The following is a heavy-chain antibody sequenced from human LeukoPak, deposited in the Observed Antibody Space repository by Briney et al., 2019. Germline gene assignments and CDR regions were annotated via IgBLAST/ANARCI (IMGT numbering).Heavy chain of an antibody. V-gene: IGHV1-69*13. CDR1: GGTFNSYA. CDR2: ITAIFRTT. Sequence: GASVKVSCKTSGGTFNSYAISWVRQAPGQGLEWMGGITAIFRTTNYAQKFQGRVTITADESMSTVYMELSSLRSEDTAVYYCARHSGYHSTMYLDYWGREPWSPSPQ. CDR3: ARHSGYHSTMYLDY. D-gene: IGHD3-22*01. J-gene: IGHJ4*02.